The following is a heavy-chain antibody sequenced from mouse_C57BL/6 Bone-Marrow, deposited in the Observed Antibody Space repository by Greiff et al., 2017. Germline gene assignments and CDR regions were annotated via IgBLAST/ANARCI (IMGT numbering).Heavy chain of an antibody. Sequence: VQLQRSGAELVRPGASVKLSCTASGFNIKDDYMHWVKQRPEQGLEWIGWIDPENGDTEYASKFQGKATITADTSSNTAYLQLSSLTSEDTAVYYCTRDGEDYWGQGTTLTVSS. D-gene: IGHD3-3*01. CDR1: GFNIKDDY. CDR3: TRDGEDY. V-gene: IGHV14-4*01. CDR2: IDPENGDT. J-gene: IGHJ2*01.